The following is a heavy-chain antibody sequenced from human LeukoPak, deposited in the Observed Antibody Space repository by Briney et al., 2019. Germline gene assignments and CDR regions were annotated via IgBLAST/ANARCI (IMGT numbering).Heavy chain of an antibody. Sequence: SETLSLTCTVSGGSISSSSYYWGWIRQPPGKGLEWLGYIYYSGTTNYNPSLKSRVTISVDTSKNQFSPKLSSVTAADTAVYYCARAYCGGDCYFQPGAFDIWGQGTMVTVSS. CDR1: GGSISSSSYY. CDR3: ARAYCGGDCYFQPGAFDI. J-gene: IGHJ3*02. D-gene: IGHD2-21*02. CDR2: IYYSGTT. V-gene: IGHV4-61*05.